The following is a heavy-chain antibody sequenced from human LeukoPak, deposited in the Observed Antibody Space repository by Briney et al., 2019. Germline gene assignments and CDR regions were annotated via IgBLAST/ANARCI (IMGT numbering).Heavy chain of an antibody. Sequence: GGSLRLSCAASGFTFSSYSMNWVRQAPVKGLEWVSSISSSSSYIYYADSVKGRFTISRDNAKNSLYLQMNSLRAEDTAVYYCARAGYYDSSGYPAWDYWGQGTLVTVSS. CDR1: GFTFSSYS. D-gene: IGHD3-22*01. V-gene: IGHV3-21*01. CDR3: ARAGYYDSSGYPAWDY. J-gene: IGHJ4*02. CDR2: ISSSSSYI.